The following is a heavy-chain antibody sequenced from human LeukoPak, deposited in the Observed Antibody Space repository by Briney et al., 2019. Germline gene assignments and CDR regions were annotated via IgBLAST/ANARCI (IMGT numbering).Heavy chain of an antibody. Sequence: GGSLRLSCAASGFTFSNYEMNWVRQAPGKGLKWVSYISSRGSPIYYADSVKGRFTISRDNAKNSLYLQMNSLRAEDTAVYYCARDRSCSSTSCSHPGDFDYWGQGTLVTVSP. D-gene: IGHD2-2*01. CDR1: GFTFSNYE. CDR2: ISSRGSPI. V-gene: IGHV3-48*03. CDR3: ARDRSCSSTSCSHPGDFDY. J-gene: IGHJ4*02.